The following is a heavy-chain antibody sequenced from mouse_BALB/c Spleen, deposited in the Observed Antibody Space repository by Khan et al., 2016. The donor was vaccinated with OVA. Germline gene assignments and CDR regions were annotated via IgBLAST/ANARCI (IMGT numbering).Heavy chain of an antibody. CDR3: TRVYRSDFDY. V-gene: IGHV1-20*02. CDR1: GYSFTGYF. CDR2: INPHIGET. Sequence: EVQLQQSGPKLVKPGASVKISCKASGYSFTGYFMNWVMQSHGKSLEWIGRINPHIGETFYNQKFKGKATLTVDESSSTAHMELRSLASEDSAVYYCTRVYRSDFDYWGQGTTLTVSS. D-gene: IGHD1-1*01. J-gene: IGHJ2*01.